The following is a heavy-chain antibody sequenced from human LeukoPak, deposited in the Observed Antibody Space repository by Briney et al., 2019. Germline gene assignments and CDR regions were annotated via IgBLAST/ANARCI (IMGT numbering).Heavy chain of an antibody. D-gene: IGHD3/OR15-3a*01. V-gene: IGHV3-15*01. CDR2: IKRKGDDGTI. CDR1: GFTFSSAW. Sequence: GGSLRLSCAASGFTFSSAWMSWVRQAPGRGLEWVGRIKRKGDDGTIDYAAPVKGRLSISRDDSKNTLYLQMNSLKSEDTAVYYCTAGTGRSDFDYWGQGTLVTVSS. CDR3: TAGTGRSDFDY. J-gene: IGHJ4*02.